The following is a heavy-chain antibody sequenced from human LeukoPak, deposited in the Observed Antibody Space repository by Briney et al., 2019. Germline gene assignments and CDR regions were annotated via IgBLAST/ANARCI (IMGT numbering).Heavy chain of an antibody. CDR2: ISSNGGST. J-gene: IGHJ4*02. D-gene: IGHD6-19*01. CDR3: ARVSAAVAGSIDY. CDR1: GFTFSSYA. V-gene: IGHV3-64*01. Sequence: PGGSLRLSCAASGFTFSSYAMHWVRQAPGKGLEYVSAISSNGGSTYYANSVKGRFTISRDNSKNTLYLQMGSLRAEDMAVYYCARVSAAVAGSIDYWGQGTLVTVSS.